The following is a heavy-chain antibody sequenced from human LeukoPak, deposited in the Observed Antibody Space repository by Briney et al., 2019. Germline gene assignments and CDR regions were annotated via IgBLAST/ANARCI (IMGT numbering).Heavy chain of an antibody. D-gene: IGHD2-2*02. V-gene: IGHV3-74*01. J-gene: IGHJ6*03. CDR1: GFTFSSYW. Sequence: PGGSLRLSCAASGFTFSSYWMHWVRQAPGKGLVWVSRINSDGSSTSYADSVKGRFTISRDNAKNTLYLQMNSLRAEDTAVYYCARSGSGCSSPSCYNPMDVWGKGTTVTVSS. CDR2: INSDGSST. CDR3: ARSGSGCSSPSCYNPMDV.